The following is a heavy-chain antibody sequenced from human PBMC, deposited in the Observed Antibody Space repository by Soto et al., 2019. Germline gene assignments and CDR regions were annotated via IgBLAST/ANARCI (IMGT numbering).Heavy chain of an antibody. J-gene: IGHJ3*02. CDR2: IVVGSANT. D-gene: IGHD3-22*01. CDR1: GFTFTTSA. Sequence: QMQLVQSGPEVKKPGTSVKVSCKASGFTFTTSAVQWVRQARGQRLEWIGWIVVGSANTNYAQKFHERVTITRDMSTNTAYMELSSLRSEDTAVYYCAASFYYDSSAYHPLNDAFDMWGQGTMVTVSS. V-gene: IGHV1-58*01. CDR3: AASFYYDSSAYHPLNDAFDM.